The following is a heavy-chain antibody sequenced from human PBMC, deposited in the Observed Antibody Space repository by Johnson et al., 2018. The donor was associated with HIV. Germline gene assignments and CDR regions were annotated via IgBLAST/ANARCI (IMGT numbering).Heavy chain of an antibody. CDR1: GFTFSNYD. D-gene: IGHD5-24*01. J-gene: IGHJ3*02. V-gene: IGHV3-13*01. Sequence: VQLVESGGGLVKPGGSLRLSCAASGFTFSNYDMHWVRQTTGKGLEWVAAIGPDGDTYYTGSVKGRFTISRENAKNSLYLQMNSLRAEDTAVYYCARACRDGYTCDAFDIWGQGTMVTVSP. CDR2: IGPDGDT. CDR3: ARACRDGYTCDAFDI.